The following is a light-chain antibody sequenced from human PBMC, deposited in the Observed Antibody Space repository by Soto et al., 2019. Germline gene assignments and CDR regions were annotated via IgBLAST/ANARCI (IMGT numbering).Light chain of an antibody. CDR3: QHRNEWPPT. V-gene: IGKV3-11*01. Sequence: ETVLTQSPATLSLSPGERATLSCRASQSVGSSLAWYQQKPGQAPRLLINDASNRATGIPARFSGSGSGTDFALTITSLEPEDFAVYYCQHRNEWPPTFGGGTKVEIK. J-gene: IGKJ4*01. CDR1: QSVGSS. CDR2: DAS.